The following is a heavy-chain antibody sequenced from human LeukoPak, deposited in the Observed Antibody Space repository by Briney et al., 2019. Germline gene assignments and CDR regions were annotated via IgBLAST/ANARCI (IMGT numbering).Heavy chain of an antibody. V-gene: IGHV4-59*01. CDR2: IYYSGST. J-gene: IGHJ4*02. CDR3: ARLVGATRLFDY. Sequence: PSETLSLTCTVSGGSISSYYWSWIRQPPGKGLEWIGYIYYSGSTNYNPSLKSRVTISVDTSKNQFSLKLSSVAAADTAVYYCARLVGATRLFDYWGQGTLVTVSS. D-gene: IGHD1-26*01. CDR1: GGSISSYY.